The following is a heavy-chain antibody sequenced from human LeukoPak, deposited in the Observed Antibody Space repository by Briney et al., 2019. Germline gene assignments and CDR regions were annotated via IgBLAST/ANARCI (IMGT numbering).Heavy chain of an antibody. V-gene: IGHV1-46*01. Sequence: ASVKVSCKASGYTVTSYYMHWVRQAPGQGLEWMAILNPSGGSSNYAQKFQGRATLTRATSTGTVYMELRSLRSDDTAVYYCVVPAALMDVWGQGTTVTVSS. J-gene: IGHJ6*02. CDR1: GYTVTSYY. D-gene: IGHD2-2*01. CDR3: VVPAALMDV. CDR2: LNPSGGSS.